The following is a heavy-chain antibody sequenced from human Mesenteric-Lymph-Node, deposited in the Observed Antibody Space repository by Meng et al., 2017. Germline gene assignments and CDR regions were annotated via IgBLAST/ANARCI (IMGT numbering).Heavy chain of an antibody. J-gene: IGHJ4*02. CDR1: GGSFSGYY. CDR3: ASFDHIPRRNYFDY. V-gene: IGHV4-34*09. CDR2: INHSGST. D-gene: IGHD2-21*01. Sequence: VQRHESGPGLVKPSQTLSLTCTVYGGSFSGYYWSWIRQPPGKGLEWIGEINHSGSTNYNPSLKSRVTISVDTSKNQFSLKLSSVTAADTAVYYCASFDHIPRRNYFDYWGQGTLVTVSS.